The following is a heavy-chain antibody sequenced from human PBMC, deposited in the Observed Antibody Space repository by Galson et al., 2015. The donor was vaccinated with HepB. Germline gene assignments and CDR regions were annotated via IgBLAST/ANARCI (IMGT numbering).Heavy chain of an antibody. CDR3: TRDSKAYGAGPYGYYYVDV. CDR1: GYTFSIYG. V-gene: IGHV1-18*04. D-gene: IGHD3-10*01. J-gene: IGHJ6*03. CDR2: ISAYTSKT. Sequence: SVKVSCKASGYTFSIYGISWVRQAPGQGLEWLGWISAYTSKTNYAEKVQDRITLTTDASTNTAYMELRRLRSDDTAVYYCTRDSKAYGAGPYGYYYVDVWGKGTTVTVSS.